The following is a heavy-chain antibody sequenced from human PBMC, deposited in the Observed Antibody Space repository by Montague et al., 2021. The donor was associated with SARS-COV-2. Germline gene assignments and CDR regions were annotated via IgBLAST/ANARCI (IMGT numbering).Heavy chain of an antibody. J-gene: IGHJ2*01. Sequence: SETLSLTCTVSGGSISSSGYYWGWIRQPPGKGPEWIGSIYYTGTTYYNPSLKSRVTISVDTSKNQFPLKLSSVTAADTAVYYCARQSKLLWFGELFSPWYFDLWGRGTLVTVSS. CDR2: IYYTGTT. D-gene: IGHD3-10*01. CDR3: ARQSKLLWFGELFSPWYFDL. V-gene: IGHV4-39*01. CDR1: GGSISSSGYY.